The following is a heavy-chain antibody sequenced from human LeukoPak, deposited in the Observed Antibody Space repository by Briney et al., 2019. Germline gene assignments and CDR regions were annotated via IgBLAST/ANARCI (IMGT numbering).Heavy chain of an antibody. J-gene: IGHJ4*02. CDR3: ARARQAYFDY. CDR1: GFTFSSYW. CDR2: INTDGSTT. Sequence: GGSLRLSCAASGFTFSSYWMHWVRQGPGKGLVWVSRINTDGSTTSYADSVKGRFTISRDNAKNTLFLQMNSLRAEDTAVYYCARARQAYFDYWGQGTLVTVSS. V-gene: IGHV3-74*01.